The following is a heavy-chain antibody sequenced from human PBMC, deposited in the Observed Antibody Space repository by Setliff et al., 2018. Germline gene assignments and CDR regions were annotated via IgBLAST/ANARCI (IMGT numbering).Heavy chain of an antibody. J-gene: IGHJ6*03. Sequence: SETLSLTCTVSGGSINNYYWSWIRQSPGKGLEWIGYIDTSGSTDYNPSLKSRVTISVDTSKNQLSLKLSSVTAADTAVYYCARLQTPMYYYYYIDVWGTGTTVTVSS. CDR2: IDTSGST. CDR3: ARLQTPMYYYYYIDV. CDR1: GGSINNYY. V-gene: IGHV4-4*08. D-gene: IGHD3-16*01.